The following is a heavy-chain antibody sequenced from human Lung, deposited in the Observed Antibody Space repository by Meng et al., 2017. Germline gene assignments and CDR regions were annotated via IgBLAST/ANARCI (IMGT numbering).Heavy chain of an antibody. J-gene: IGHJ4*02. CDR2: LGLFDGDT. V-gene: IGHV1-18*01. D-gene: IGHD3-10*01. CDR3: AKGIPGSRYAEN. Sequence: QTHVEQPGDAMTKPVVLVNVSCTASHYTFTGYGVSWFRQTPGQGLEWMAWLGLFDGDTSNAPRFQGRVTVTADRPTTTAYLELRKLRAHETGVDYCAKGIPGSRYAENSGQGTLVTVSS. CDR1: HYTFTGYG.